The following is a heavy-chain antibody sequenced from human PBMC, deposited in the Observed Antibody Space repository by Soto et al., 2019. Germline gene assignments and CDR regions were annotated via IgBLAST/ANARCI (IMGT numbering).Heavy chain of an antibody. D-gene: IGHD3-10*01. J-gene: IGHJ4*02. CDR3: AKKVNSGSGSQFFDY. Sequence: PGGCLRLSCAASVFTFGSYSMIWFRQAPGKGLEWVSGFRSGGDDDTTYYADSVRGRFTISRDNSKNTLFLQMNSLRAEDTAIYYCAKKVNSGSGSQFFDYWGQGTLVTVSS. CDR2: FRSGGDDDTT. V-gene: IGHV3-23*01. CDR1: VFTFGSYS.